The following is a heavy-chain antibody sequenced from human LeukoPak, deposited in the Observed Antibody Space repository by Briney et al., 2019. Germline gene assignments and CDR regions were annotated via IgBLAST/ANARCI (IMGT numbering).Heavy chain of an antibody. CDR3: ARHVLGPKTYGGNSLGRSYYYMDV. V-gene: IGHV4-38-2*02. CDR2: INHSGST. D-gene: IGHD4-23*01. CDR1: GYSISSGYY. Sequence: SETLSLTCTVSGYSISSGYYWGWIRQPPGKGLEWIGEINHSGSTNYNPSLKSRVTISVDTSKNQFSLKLSSVTAADTAVYYCARHVLGPKTYGGNSLGRSYYYMDVWGKGTTVTISS. J-gene: IGHJ6*03.